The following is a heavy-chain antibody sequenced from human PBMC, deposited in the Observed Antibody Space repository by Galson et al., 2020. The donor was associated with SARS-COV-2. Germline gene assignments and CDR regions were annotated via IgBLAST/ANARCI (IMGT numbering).Heavy chain of an antibody. CDR2: IWYDGSGK. V-gene: IGHV3-33*01. CDR3: ARDNFDQNYDIWTGYMDY. CDR1: GFTFSSYG. Sequence: GESLKISCAASGFTFSSYGMHWVRQAPGKGLEWVAVIWYDGSGKYYADSVKGRFTISRDNSKNTLYLQMNSLRAEDTAVYYCARDNFDQNYDIWTGYMDYWGQGTLVTVSS. J-gene: IGHJ4*02. D-gene: IGHD3-9*01.